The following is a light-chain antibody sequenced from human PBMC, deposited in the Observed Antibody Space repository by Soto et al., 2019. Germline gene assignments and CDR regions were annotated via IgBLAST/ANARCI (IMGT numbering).Light chain of an antibody. CDR1: QSVSSDY. Sequence: EIGMTQSPATLSASPVEIATLSVMASQSVSSDYLAWYQQKPGQAPRLLIFGALNRATGIPDRFSGSGSGTDFSLTISRLETEDFAVYYCQQYGSSFTFGQGTRLEIK. CDR2: GAL. V-gene: IGKV3-20*01. CDR3: QQYGSSFT. J-gene: IGKJ5*01.